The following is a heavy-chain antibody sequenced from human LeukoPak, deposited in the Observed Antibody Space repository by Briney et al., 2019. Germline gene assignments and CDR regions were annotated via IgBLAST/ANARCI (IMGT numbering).Heavy chain of an antibody. CDR2: IIPIFGTA. J-gene: IGHJ4*02. CDR3: ARAVVPAAIGVY. D-gene: IGHD2-2*01. Sequence: EASVKVSCKASGGTFSSYAISWVRQAPGQGLEWMGGIIPIFGTANYAQKLQGRVTMTTDTSTSTAYMELRSLRSDDTAVYYCARAVVPAAIGVYWGQGTLVTVSS. V-gene: IGHV1-69*05. CDR1: GGTFSSYA.